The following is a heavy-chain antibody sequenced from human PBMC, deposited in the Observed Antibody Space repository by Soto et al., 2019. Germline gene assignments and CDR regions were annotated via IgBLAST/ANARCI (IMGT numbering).Heavy chain of an antibody. CDR1: GFTFSDHY. CDR3: TRAGILTTPYYFDY. D-gene: IGHD2-21*01. Sequence: EVHLVETGGGLVQPEGSLRLSCAASGFTFSDHYMDWDRQAPGKGLEWVGRIRNKANSYTTEYAASVKGRFTISRDDSRNSLYLQMNSLKTEDTAMYYCTRAGILTTPYYFDYWGQGTLVTVSS. CDR2: IRNKANSYTT. V-gene: IGHV3-72*01. J-gene: IGHJ4*02.